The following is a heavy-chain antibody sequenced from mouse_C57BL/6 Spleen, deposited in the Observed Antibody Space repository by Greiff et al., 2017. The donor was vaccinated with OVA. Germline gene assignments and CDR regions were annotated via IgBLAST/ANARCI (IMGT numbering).Heavy chain of an antibody. CDR2: IYPRSGNT. V-gene: IGHV1-81*01. J-gene: IGHJ3*01. CDR3: ARGGTGPRFAY. CDR1: GYTFTSYG. D-gene: IGHD4-1*01. Sequence: LVESGAELARPGASVKLSCKASGYTFTSYGISWVKQRTGQGLEWIGEIYPRSGNTYYNEKFKGKPTLTADKSSSTAYMELRSLTSEDSAVYFCARGGTGPRFAYWGQGTLVTVSA.